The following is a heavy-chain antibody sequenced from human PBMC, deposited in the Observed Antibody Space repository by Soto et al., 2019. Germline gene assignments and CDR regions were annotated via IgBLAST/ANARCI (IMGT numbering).Heavy chain of an antibody. D-gene: IGHD1-1*01. CDR2: IYWDDDK. Sequence: SGPTCEPTQTLTLTCTFSGFSLSTRGVGVGWIRQPPGKALEWLAVIYWDDDKRYSPSLKSRLTITKDTSKNQVVLTVTDMDPVDTATYYCAHPDPGSGHFDYWGQGTLVTVSS. CDR1: GFSLSTRGVG. V-gene: IGHV2-5*02. CDR3: AHPDPGSGHFDY. J-gene: IGHJ4*02.